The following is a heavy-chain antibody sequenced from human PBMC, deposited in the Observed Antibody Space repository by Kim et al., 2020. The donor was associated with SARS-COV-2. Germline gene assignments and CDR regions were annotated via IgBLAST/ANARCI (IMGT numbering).Heavy chain of an antibody. CDR3: ARHPGSHTVVTSWGYGMDV. J-gene: IGHJ6*01. Sequence: GESLKISCKGSGYSFTSYWIGWVRQMPGKGREWMGIIYPGDSDTRYSPSFQGQVTISADKSISTAYLQWSSLKASDTAMYYCARHPGSHTVVTSWGYGMDVWGQGTTVTVSS. CDR1: GYSFTSYW. CDR2: IYPGDSDT. D-gene: IGHD2-21*02. V-gene: IGHV5-51*01.